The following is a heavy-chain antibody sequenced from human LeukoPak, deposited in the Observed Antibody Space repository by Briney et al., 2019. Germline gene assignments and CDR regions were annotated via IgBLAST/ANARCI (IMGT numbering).Heavy chain of an antibody. D-gene: IGHD5-24*01. Sequence: ASVKVSCKASGYTFTSYAMNWVRQAPGQGLEWMGWIDPNSGGTNYAQKFQGRVTMTRDTSISTAYMELSRLRSDDTAVYCCASAYPKQMFDYWGQGTLVTVSS. CDR3: ASAYPKQMFDY. J-gene: IGHJ4*02. CDR1: GYTFTSYA. V-gene: IGHV1-2*02. CDR2: IDPNSGGT.